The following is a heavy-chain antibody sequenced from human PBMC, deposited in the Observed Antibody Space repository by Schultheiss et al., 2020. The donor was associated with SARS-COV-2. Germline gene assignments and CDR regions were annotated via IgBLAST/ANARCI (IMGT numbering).Heavy chain of an antibody. V-gene: IGHV4-59*10. CDR1: GGSFSGYY. CDR3: ARGGRGVGGMDV. Sequence: SETLSLTCAVYGGSFSGYYWSWIRQPAGKGLEWIGRIYTSGSTNYNPSLKSRVTISVDTSKNQFSLKLSSVTAADTAVYFCARGGRGVGGMDVWGQGTTVTVSS. CDR2: IYTSGST. J-gene: IGHJ6*02. D-gene: IGHD1-26*01.